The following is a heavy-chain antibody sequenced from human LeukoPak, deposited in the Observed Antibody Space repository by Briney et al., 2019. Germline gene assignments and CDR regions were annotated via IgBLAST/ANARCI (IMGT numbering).Heavy chain of an antibody. D-gene: IGHD2-15*01. CDR1: GYTFATCG. Sequence: ASVKVSCKASGYTFATCGISWFRQAPGQGLEWMGWISGYNGNTNHAQKFQGRVTMTTDTSTSTAYMELRSLRSDDTAVYYCARLYCSGANCYPIYGDPFDYWGQGTLVTVSS. CDR2: ISGYNGNT. V-gene: IGHV1-18*01. J-gene: IGHJ4*02. CDR3: ARLYCSGANCYPIYGDPFDY.